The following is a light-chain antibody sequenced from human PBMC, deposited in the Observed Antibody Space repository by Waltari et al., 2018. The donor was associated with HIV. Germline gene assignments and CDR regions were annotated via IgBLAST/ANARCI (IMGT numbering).Light chain of an antibody. V-gene: IGLV2-14*01. Sequence: QSALTQPASVSGSPGQSITISCTGTSSDVGAYNFVSWYQQHPGKAPQLLILEVSNRPSGISNRFSGSKSGSTASLTISGLQAEDDADYYCASYTSASALMIFGGGTRVTVL. CDR3: ASYTSASALMI. J-gene: IGLJ2*01. CDR1: SSDVGAYNF. CDR2: EVS.